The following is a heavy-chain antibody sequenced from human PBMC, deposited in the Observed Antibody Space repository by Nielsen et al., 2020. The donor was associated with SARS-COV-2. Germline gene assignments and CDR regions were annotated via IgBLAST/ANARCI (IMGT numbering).Heavy chain of an antibody. CDR2: IHHSGNT. J-gene: IGHJ6*03. CDR1: GGSISRSNW. CDR3: ARQDHFYFYLDV. V-gene: IGHV4-4*02. Sequence: SETLSLTCAVSGGSISRSNWWNWVRQPPGKGLEWIGEIHHSGNTNYNSSLKSRVTISVDKSKNQFSLKLNSVTAADTAVYYCARQDHFYFYLDVWGGGTTVTVSS.